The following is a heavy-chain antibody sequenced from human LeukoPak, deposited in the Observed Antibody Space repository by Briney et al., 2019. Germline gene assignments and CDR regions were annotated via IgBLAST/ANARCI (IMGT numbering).Heavy chain of an antibody. Sequence: SETLSLTCTVSGGSISSFYYTWIRQPPGKGLEWIGYIYYSGSTNYNPSLKSRVTISVDTSKNQFSLKLSSVTAADTAVYYCARVDSSNWYEYRGYFDYWGQGTLVTVSS. CDR2: IYYSGST. CDR3: ARVDSSNWYEYRGYFDY. D-gene: IGHD6-13*01. CDR1: GGSISSFY. J-gene: IGHJ4*02. V-gene: IGHV4-59*12.